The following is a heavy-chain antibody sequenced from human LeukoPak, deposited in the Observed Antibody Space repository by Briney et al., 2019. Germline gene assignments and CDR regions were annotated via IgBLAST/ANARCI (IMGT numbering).Heavy chain of an antibody. CDR2: INPNSGGT. CDR1: GLTFTSYY. D-gene: IGHD2-2*01. J-gene: IGHJ4*02. Sequence: ASVTVSCKASGLTFTSYYMHWVRQAPGQGLEWMGWINPNSGGTNYAQKFQGRVTMTRDTSISTAYMELSRLRSDDTAVYSCASTKGYCSSTSCPAEFDYWGQGTLVTVYS. CDR3: ASTKGYCSSTSCPAEFDY. V-gene: IGHV1-2*02.